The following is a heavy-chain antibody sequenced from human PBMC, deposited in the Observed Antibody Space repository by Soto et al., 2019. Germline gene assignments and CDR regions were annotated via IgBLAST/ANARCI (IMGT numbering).Heavy chain of an antibody. CDR1: GGSISSDNW. J-gene: IGHJ5*02. CDR2: IYHSGST. Sequence: SETLSLTCAVSGGSISSDNWWSWVRQPPGKGLEWIREIYHSGSTKYSPSLKSRVTISVDKSKNQLALKLSSVTAADTAVYYCAKMGPGSFDPWGQGTLVTVSS. D-gene: IGHD3-10*01. CDR3: AKMGPGSFDP. V-gene: IGHV4-4*02.